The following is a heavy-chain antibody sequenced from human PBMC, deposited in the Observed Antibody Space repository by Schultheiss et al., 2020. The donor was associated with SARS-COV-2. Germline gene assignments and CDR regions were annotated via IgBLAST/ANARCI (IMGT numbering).Heavy chain of an antibody. Sequence: SETLSLTCTVSGGSISSYYWSWIRQPAGKGLEWIGRIYTSGSTNYNPSLKSRVTISVDTSKNQFSLQLNSVTPEDTAVYYCARDEREYQLLYAHYYYYMDVWGKGTTVTVSS. D-gene: IGHD2-2*02. CDR3: ARDEREYQLLYAHYYYYMDV. CDR2: IYTSGST. J-gene: IGHJ6*03. CDR1: GGSISSYY. V-gene: IGHV4-4*07.